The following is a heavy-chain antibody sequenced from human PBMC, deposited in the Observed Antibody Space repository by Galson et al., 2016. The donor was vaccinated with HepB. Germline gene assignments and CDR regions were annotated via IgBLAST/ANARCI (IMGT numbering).Heavy chain of an antibody. CDR3: AREGERWQQLSGGGNNYYGLDV. V-gene: IGHV3-21*01. CDR1: GFSFSSYS. CDR2: INTGSFYS. Sequence: SLRLSCAASGFSFSSYSMNWVRQAPGKGLEWVSFINTGSFYSSYTDSVKGRFTISRDNTKNALYLQMNSLRVEDTAVYYCAREGERWQQLSGGGNNYYGLDVWGQGTTVTVS. D-gene: IGHD5-24*01. J-gene: IGHJ6*02.